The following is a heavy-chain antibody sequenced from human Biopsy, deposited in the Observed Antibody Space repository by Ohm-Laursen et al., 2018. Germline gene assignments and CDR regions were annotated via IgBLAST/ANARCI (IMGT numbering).Heavy chain of an antibody. D-gene: IGHD3-3*01. CDR2: ISDTGTT. CDR3: ARLFRLDDYWNDDPPDGFDV. V-gene: IGHV4-61*08. J-gene: IGHJ3*01. CDR1: GGSIGGSGDY. Sequence: GTLSLTCTVSGGSIGGSGDYWSWIRQPPGKGLEWIGYISDTGTTNYNPSLRGRVAMSVDTSKNQFSLQLTSVTAAYTAMFFCARLFRLDDYWNDDPPDGFDVWGQGTMVTVSS.